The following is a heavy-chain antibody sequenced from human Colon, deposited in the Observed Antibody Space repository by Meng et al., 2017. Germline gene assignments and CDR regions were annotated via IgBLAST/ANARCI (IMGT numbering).Heavy chain of an antibody. Sequence: QGQLQKVGAVLLKPSGTLSLTCAVYGGSFSGYYWSWIRQPPGKGLEWIGEINHSGSTNYNPSLKSRVTISVDTSKNQFSLKLSSVTAADTAVYYCARIRPRLGGKTFDPWGQGTLVTVSS. CDR2: INHSGST. CDR1: GGSFSGYY. D-gene: IGHD3-16*01. J-gene: IGHJ5*02. CDR3: ARIRPRLGGKTFDP. V-gene: IGHV4-34*01.